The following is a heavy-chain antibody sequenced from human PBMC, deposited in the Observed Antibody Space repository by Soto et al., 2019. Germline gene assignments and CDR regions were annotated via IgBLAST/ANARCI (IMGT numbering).Heavy chain of an antibody. Sequence: QVQLVQSGAEVKKPGASVKVSCKASGYTFTSYGISWVRQAPGQGLEWMGWISAYNGNTNYAQKLQGRVTMTTDTSTSTAYMELRRLRSDDTAVYYCASDALYYDFWSGYGYWGQGTLVTVSS. V-gene: IGHV1-18*01. CDR3: ASDALYYDFWSGYGY. CDR1: GYTFTSYG. D-gene: IGHD3-3*01. CDR2: ISAYNGNT. J-gene: IGHJ4*02.